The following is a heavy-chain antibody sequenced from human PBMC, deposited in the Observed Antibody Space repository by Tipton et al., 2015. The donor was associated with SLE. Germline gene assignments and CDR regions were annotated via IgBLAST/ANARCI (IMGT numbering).Heavy chain of an antibody. V-gene: IGHV3-74*01. CDR3: ATSDYIWGSYRYIDY. CDR2: VNMDGTTT. J-gene: IGHJ4*02. CDR1: GFTFSSHW. Sequence: SLRLFCAASGFTFSSHWMHWVRQTPEKRLVWVSRVNMDGTTTEYADSVKGRFTISRDNAKNTVYLQMNSLRTEDTAVYYCATSDYIWGSYRYIDYWGQGNLVTVSS. D-gene: IGHD3-16*02.